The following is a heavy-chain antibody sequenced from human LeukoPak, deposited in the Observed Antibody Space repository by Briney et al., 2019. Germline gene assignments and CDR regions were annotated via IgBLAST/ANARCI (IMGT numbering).Heavy chain of an antibody. CDR3: ARDDAVAGGFLDY. J-gene: IGHJ4*02. CDR1: GFTFSNYG. V-gene: IGHV3-23*01. D-gene: IGHD6-19*01. CDR2: ISGSADGI. Sequence: GGSLRLSCAASGFTFSNYGMTWVRQAPGKGLEWLSFISGSADGIYYADSVRGRFAISRDNSKNTLYLQMNSLRAADTAVYYCARDDAVAGGFLDYWGQGTLVTVSS.